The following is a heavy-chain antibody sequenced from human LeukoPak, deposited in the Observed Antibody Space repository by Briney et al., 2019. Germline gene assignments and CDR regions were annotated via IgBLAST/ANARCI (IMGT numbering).Heavy chain of an antibody. V-gene: IGHV1-24*01. CDR1: GYTLTELS. Sequence: ASVKVSCKVSGYTLTELSMHWVRQAPGKGLEWMGGFDPEDGETIYAQKFQGRVTMTEDTSTDTAYMELSSLRSEDTAVYYCATVHIGIVATIGPLNYWGQGTLVTVSS. CDR3: ATVHIGIVATIGPLNY. D-gene: IGHD5-12*01. CDR2: FDPEDGET. J-gene: IGHJ4*02.